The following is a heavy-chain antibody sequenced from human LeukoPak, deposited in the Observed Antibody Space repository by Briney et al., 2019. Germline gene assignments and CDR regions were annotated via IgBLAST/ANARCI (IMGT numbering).Heavy chain of an antibody. CDR3: ARRSRDGYNHLDAFDI. CDR2: IYYSGSA. Sequence: SETLSLTCTVSGGSISGYYWSWIRQPPGKGLEWIAYIYYSGSASHNPSLRSRVTISVATSKNQISLRLTSVTAADTAVYYCARRSRDGYNHLDAFDIWGQGTMVTVSS. J-gene: IGHJ3*02. D-gene: IGHD5-24*01. CDR1: GGSISGYY. V-gene: IGHV4-59*08.